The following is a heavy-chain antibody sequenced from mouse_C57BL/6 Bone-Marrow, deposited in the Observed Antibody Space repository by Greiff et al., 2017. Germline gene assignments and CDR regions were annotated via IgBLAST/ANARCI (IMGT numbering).Heavy chain of an antibody. V-gene: IGHV5-17*01. CDR1: GFTFSDYG. CDR2: ISSGSSTI. Sequence: EVKLMESGGGLVKPGGSLKLSCAASGFTFSDYGMHWVRQAPEKGLEWVAYISSGSSTIYYADTVKGRFTISRDNAKNTLFLQMTRLRSEDTAMYYCAGGNYEREMDYWGQGTSITVSS. CDR3: AGGNYEREMDY. J-gene: IGHJ4*01. D-gene: IGHD2-1*01.